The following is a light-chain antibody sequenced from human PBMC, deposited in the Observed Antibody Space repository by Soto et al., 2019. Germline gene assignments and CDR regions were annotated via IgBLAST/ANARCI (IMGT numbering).Light chain of an antibody. J-gene: IGLJ1*01. CDR2: DVT. Sequence: QSALTQPRSVSGSPGQSVTISCTGTSNDVGGYDYVSWYQQYPGKAPTYILYDVTKRPSGVPDRFSGSKSGNTASLTISGLQADDEADYYCCSYVDSNNLLFGTGTKLTVL. CDR1: SNDVGGYDY. V-gene: IGLV2-11*01. CDR3: CSYVDSNNLL.